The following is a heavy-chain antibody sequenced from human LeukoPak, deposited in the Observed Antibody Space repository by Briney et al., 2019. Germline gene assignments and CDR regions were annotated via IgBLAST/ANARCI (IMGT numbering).Heavy chain of an antibody. Sequence: SETLSLTCAVYGGSFSGYYWSWIRQPPGKGLEWIGEINHSGSTNYNLSLKSRVTISVDTSKNQFSLKLSSVTAADTAVYYCARVVPAAMRLYSFDYWGQGTLVTVSS. CDR1: GGSFSGYY. D-gene: IGHD2-2*01. CDR2: INHSGST. J-gene: IGHJ4*02. V-gene: IGHV4-34*01. CDR3: ARVVPAAMRLYSFDY.